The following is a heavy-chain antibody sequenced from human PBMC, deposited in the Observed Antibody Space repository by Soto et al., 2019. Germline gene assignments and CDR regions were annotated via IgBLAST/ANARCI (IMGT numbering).Heavy chain of an antibody. CDR3: ARDVEQQLVLYDYYYGMDV. CDR1: GFTFSSYG. Sequence: GGSLRLSCAASGFTFSSYGMHWVRQAPGKGLEWVAVIWYDGSNKYYADSVKGRFTISRDNSKNTLYLQMNSLRAEDTAVYYCARDVEQQLVLYDYYYGMDVWGQGTTVTVSS. V-gene: IGHV3-33*01. D-gene: IGHD6-13*01. CDR2: IWYDGSNK. J-gene: IGHJ6*02.